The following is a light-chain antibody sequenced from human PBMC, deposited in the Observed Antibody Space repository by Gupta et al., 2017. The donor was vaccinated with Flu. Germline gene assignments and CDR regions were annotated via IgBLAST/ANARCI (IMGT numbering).Light chain of an antibody. CDR1: QSVASRN. Sequence: EIVLTQSPGTLSLSPGERASLSCRASQSVASRNLAWYQHKPGQPPRLLLYGASTRATGIPDRFSGGGSGTDFTLTISRLESGDFAVYYCQHDSVGSRTFGQGTKVEMK. CDR3: QHDSVGSRT. V-gene: IGKV3-20*01. J-gene: IGKJ1*01. CDR2: GAS.